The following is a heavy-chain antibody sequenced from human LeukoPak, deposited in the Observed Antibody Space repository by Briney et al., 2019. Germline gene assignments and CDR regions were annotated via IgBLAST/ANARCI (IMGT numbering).Heavy chain of an antibody. Sequence: GGSLRLSCAASGFTFSSYWMHWVRQAPGKGLEWVSYISGHSSAIYYADSVRGRFTTSRDNAKESLYLQMNSLRDEDTAVYYCARDQYYSSDYWGQGTLVTVSS. V-gene: IGHV3-48*02. D-gene: IGHD2-21*01. CDR2: ISGHSSAI. CDR1: GFTFSSYW. J-gene: IGHJ4*02. CDR3: ARDQYYSSDY.